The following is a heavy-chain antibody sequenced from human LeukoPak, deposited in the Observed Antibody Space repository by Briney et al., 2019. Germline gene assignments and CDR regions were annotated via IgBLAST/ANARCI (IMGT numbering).Heavy chain of an antibody. CDR2: IYYSGST. D-gene: IGHD6-19*01. Sequence: SETLSLTCTVSGGSISSRSYYWGWIRQPPGKWLEWIGSIYYSGSTYYNPSLKSRVTISVDTSKNQFSLKLSSVTAADTAVYYCARHLDSSGWYYFDYWGQRTLVTVSS. V-gene: IGHV4-39*01. CDR1: GGSISSRSYY. CDR3: ARHLDSSGWYYFDY. J-gene: IGHJ4*02.